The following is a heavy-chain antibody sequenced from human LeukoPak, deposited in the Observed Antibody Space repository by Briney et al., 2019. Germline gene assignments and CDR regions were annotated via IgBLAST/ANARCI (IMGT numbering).Heavy chain of an antibody. D-gene: IGHD3-16*02. V-gene: IGHV4-39*07. Sequence: SETLSLTCTVSGGSISSYYWGWIRQPSGKGLEWIGSIYYSGSTYYNPSLKSRVTISVDTSKNQFSLKLSSVTAADTAVYYCARGNRGLRLGELSLYAPADRGSYHYFDYWGQGTLVTVSS. CDR3: ARGNRGLRLGELSLYAPADRGSYHYFDY. J-gene: IGHJ4*02. CDR2: IYYSGST. CDR1: GGSISSYY.